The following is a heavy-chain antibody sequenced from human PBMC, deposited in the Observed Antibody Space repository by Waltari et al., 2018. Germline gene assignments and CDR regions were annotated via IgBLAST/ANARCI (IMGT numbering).Heavy chain of an antibody. Sequence: EVQLVESGGGLVQPGGSLRLSCATPGITLSSNGMNWVRQAPGKGLEWVSYISGSGSTIYYADSVRGRFTISRDTANNSLYLQMNNLRADDTGVYYCARQFAYWGQGALVTVSS. J-gene: IGHJ4*02. CDR1: GITLSSNG. CDR2: ISGSGSTI. V-gene: IGHV3-48*03. CDR3: ARQFAY.